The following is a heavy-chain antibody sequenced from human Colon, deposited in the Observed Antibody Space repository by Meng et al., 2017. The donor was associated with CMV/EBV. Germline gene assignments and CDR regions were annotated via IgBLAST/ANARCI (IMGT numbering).Heavy chain of an antibody. CDR3: VRAGDGGSYLDY. D-gene: IGHD1-26*01. CDR2: INSDGTTI. Sequence: GGSLRLSCAASGFTFSNYWMHWVRQAPGKGLVWVSRINSDGTTISYADSVRGRFTISRDNAKNTLSLQMNGLRAEDTAVYYCVRAGDGGSYLDYWGQGDLVTVSS. V-gene: IGHV3-74*01. CDR1: GFTFSNYW. J-gene: IGHJ4*02.